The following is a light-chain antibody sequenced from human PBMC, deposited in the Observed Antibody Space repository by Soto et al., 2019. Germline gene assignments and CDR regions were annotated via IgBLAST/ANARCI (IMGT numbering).Light chain of an antibody. J-gene: IGLJ1*01. CDR3: ATWDDSLNGFYV. V-gene: IGLV1-47*01. CDR2: RNN. CDR1: TSNIGSNY. Sequence: QSVLTQPPSASGTPGQGVTISCSGSTSNIGSNYVYWYQQLPGTAPKLLIYRNNQRPSGVPDRFSGSKSGTSDSLAISGLRSDDEADYSCATWDDSLNGFYVFGTGTKATVL.